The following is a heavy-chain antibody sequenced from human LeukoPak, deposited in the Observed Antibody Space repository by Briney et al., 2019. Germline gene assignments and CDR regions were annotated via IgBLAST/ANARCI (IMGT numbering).Heavy chain of an antibody. CDR1: GYSFTSYY. V-gene: IGHV1-46*01. J-gene: IGHJ4*02. D-gene: IGHD3-22*01. CDR2: INPSGGST. Sequence: ASVKVSCTASGYSFTSYYIHWVRQAPGQGLEWMGIINPSGGSTSYPQKFQGRVTMTRDMSTTTVYMELSSLRSEDTAVYYCARDLYYYDSSGYFPFDYWGQGTLVTVSS. CDR3: ARDLYYYDSSGYFPFDY.